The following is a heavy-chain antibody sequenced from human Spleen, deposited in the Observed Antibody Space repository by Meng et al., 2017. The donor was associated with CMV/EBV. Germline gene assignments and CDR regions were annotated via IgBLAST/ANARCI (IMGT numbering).Heavy chain of an antibody. CDR3: ARDRAYGMDV. CDR2: IYYSGSI. D-gene: IGHD3-10*01. J-gene: IGHJ6*02. CDR1: GGSVSSGSYY. V-gene: IGHV4-61*01. Sequence: SETLSLTCSVSGGSVSSGSYYWNWIRQPPGKGLEWIGYIYYSGSIKYNPSLKSRVTISRDTSKNQFSLKLTSVTAADTAVYYCARDRAYGMDVWGQGTTVTVSS.